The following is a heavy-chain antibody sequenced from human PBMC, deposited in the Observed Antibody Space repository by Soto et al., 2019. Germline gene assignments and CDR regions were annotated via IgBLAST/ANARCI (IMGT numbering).Heavy chain of an antibody. CDR2: ISWNSGSI. CDR3: AKDLAKHHSSSWYLDY. CDR1: GFTFDDYA. D-gene: IGHD6-13*01. J-gene: IGHJ4*02. Sequence: GGSLRLSCAASGFTFDDYAMHWVRQAPGKGLEWVSGISWNSGSIGYADSVKGRFTISRDNAKNSLYLQMNSLRAEDTALYYCAKDLAKHHSSSWYLDYWGQGTLVTVSS. V-gene: IGHV3-9*01.